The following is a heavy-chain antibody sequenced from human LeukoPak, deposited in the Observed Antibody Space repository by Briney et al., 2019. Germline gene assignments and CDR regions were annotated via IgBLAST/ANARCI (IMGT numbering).Heavy chain of an antibody. Sequence: GGSLRLSCAASGFTFSSYWMHWVRQAPGKGLVWVSRINSDGSSTSYADSVEGRFTISRDNAKNTLYLQMNSLRAEDTAVYYCARFEPTPYYYYYYMDVWGKGTTVTISS. CDR2: INSDGSST. V-gene: IGHV3-74*01. CDR3: ARFEPTPYYYYYYMDV. CDR1: GFTFSSYW. J-gene: IGHJ6*03.